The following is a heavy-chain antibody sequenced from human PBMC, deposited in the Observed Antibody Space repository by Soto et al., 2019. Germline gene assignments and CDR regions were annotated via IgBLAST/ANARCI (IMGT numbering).Heavy chain of an antibody. D-gene: IGHD5-12*01. V-gene: IGHV3-30-3*01. CDR2: ISYDGSNK. Sequence: QVQLVESGGGVVQPGRSLRLSCAASGFTFSSYAMHWVRQAPGKGLEWVAVISYDGSNKYYADSVKGRFTISRDNSKNTLYLQMNSLRAEDTAVYYCARAFPPTSQMATIRRGFDYGMDVWGQGTTVTVSS. J-gene: IGHJ6*02. CDR3: ARAFPPTSQMATIRRGFDYGMDV. CDR1: GFTFSSYA.